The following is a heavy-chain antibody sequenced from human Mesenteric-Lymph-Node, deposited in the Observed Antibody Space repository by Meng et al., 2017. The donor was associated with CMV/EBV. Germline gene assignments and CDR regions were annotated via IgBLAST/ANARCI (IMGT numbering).Heavy chain of an antibody. Sequence: SETLSLTCTVSGGSVNSGSYYWSWIRQPPGKGLEWIGYIYYTGSTNCNPSLKSRVTISVDTSKNQFSLKLSSVTAADTAVYYRARAHVLRFLEWFPARNWFDPWGQGTLVTVSS. D-gene: IGHD3-3*01. CDR2: IYYTGST. V-gene: IGHV4-61*01. CDR3: ARAHVLRFLEWFPARNWFDP. J-gene: IGHJ5*02. CDR1: GGSVNSGSYY.